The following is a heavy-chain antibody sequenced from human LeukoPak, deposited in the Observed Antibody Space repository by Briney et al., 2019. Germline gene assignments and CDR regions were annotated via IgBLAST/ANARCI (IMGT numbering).Heavy chain of an antibody. CDR3: ARGDGYNPTDSDDY. CDR2: IHYSGTT. D-gene: IGHD5-24*01. J-gene: IGHJ4*02. V-gene: IGHV4-30-4*01. Sequence: SETLSLTCTVSGDSITTGYYYWSWIRQPPGQGLEWIGYIHYSGTTFYNPSLKSRVTISVDTSKNQFSLKVNFVTAADTAVYYCARGDGYNPTDSDDYWGRGTLVTVSS. CDR1: GDSITTGYYY.